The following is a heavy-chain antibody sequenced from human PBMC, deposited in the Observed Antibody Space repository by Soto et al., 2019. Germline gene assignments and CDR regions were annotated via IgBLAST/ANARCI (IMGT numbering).Heavy chain of an antibody. CDR3: ARDRKNYYGSGSYGWFDP. D-gene: IGHD3-10*01. CDR1: GGSISSGGYY. J-gene: IGHJ5*02. CDR2: IYYSGST. V-gene: IGHV4-31*03. Sequence: SETLSLTCTVSGGSISSGGYYWSWIRQHPGKGLEWIGYIYYSGSTYYNPSLKSRVTISVDTSKNQFSLKLGSVTAADTAVYYCARDRKNYYGSGSYGWFDPWGQGTLVTVSS.